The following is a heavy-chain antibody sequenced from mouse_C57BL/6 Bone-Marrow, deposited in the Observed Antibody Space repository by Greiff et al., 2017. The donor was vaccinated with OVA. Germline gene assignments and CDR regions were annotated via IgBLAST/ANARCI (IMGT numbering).Heavy chain of an antibody. CDR3: ARQISASLDY. Sequence: DVMLVESGGDLVKPGGSLKLSCAASGFTFSSYGMSWVRQTPDKRLEWVATISSGGSYTYYPDSVKGRFTISRDNAKNTLYLQMSSLKSEDTAMYYCARQISASLDYWGQGTTLTVSS. CDR2: ISSGGSYT. J-gene: IGHJ2*01. V-gene: IGHV5-6*02. D-gene: IGHD1-2*01. CDR1: GFTFSSYG.